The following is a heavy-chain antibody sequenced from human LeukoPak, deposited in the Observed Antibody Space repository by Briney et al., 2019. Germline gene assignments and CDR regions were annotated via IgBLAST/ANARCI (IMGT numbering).Heavy chain of an antibody. CDR1: GYTFTGYY. D-gene: IGHD3-10*01. Sequence: ASVKVSCKASGYTFTGYYMHWVRQAPGQGLEWMGWINPNSGGTNYAQKFQGRVTMTRDTSISTAYMELSRLRSDDTAVYYCARGVDYYGSGSHYPVDYWGQGTLVTVSS. J-gene: IGHJ4*02. CDR3: ARGVDYYGSGSHYPVDY. CDR2: INPNSGGT. V-gene: IGHV1-2*02.